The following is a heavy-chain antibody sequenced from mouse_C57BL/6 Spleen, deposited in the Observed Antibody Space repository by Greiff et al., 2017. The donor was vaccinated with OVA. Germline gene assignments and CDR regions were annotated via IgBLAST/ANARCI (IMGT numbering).Heavy chain of an antibody. V-gene: IGHV1-50*01. J-gene: IGHJ3*01. CDR3: ARGNYGAY. D-gene: IGHD1-1*01. CDR1: GYTFTSYW. CDR2: IDPSDSYT. Sequence: QVQLQQPGAELVKPGASVKLSCKASGYTFTSYWMQWVKQRPGQGLEWIGEIDPSDSYTNYNQKFKGKATLTVDPSSSTAYMQLSSLTSEDSAVYYCARGNYGAYWGQGTLVTVSA.